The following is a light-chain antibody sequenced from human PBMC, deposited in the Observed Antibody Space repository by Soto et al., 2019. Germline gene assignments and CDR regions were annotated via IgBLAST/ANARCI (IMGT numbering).Light chain of an antibody. J-gene: IGLJ1*01. Sequence: QSVLTQPRSVSASPGQSVTISCTGTNSDVGGYNYVSWYHQYPGKAPKVMIYDVTKRPSGVPDRFSGSKSGNTASLTISGLQTEDEADYYCCSYTGFYSYVFGTGTKVTVL. V-gene: IGLV2-11*01. CDR2: DVT. CDR3: CSYTGFYSYV. CDR1: NSDVGGYNY.